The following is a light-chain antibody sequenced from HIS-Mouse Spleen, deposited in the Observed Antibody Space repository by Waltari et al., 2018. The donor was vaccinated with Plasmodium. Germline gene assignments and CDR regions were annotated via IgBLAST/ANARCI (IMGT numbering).Light chain of an antibody. CDR1: KLGDKY. CDR2: QDS. V-gene: IGLV3-1*01. Sequence: SYELTQPPSVSVSPGQTASIPCPGDKLGDKYACWYQQKPGQSPVLGIYQDSKRPSGIPERFSGSNSANTATLTISGTQAMDEADYYCQAWDSSTVVFGGGTKLTVL. J-gene: IGLJ2*01. CDR3: QAWDSSTVV.